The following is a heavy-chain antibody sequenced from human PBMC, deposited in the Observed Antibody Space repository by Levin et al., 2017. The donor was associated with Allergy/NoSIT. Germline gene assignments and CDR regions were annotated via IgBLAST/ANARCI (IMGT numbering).Heavy chain of an antibody. V-gene: IGHV4-31*03. D-gene: IGHD5-12*01. Sequence: RSQTLSLTCTVSGGSISSGGYYWSWIRQHPGKGLEWIGYIYYSGSTYYNPSLKSRVTISVDTSKNQFSLKLSSVTAADTAVYYCARTHTKIIVATILAQAFDIWGQGTMVTVSS. CDR1: GGSISSGGYY. CDR2: IYYSGST. J-gene: IGHJ3*02. CDR3: ARTHTKIIVATILAQAFDI.